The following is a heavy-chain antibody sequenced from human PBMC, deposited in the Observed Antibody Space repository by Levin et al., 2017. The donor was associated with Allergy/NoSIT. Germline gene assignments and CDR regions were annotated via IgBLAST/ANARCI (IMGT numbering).Heavy chain of an antibody. V-gene: IGHV1-69*01. J-gene: IGHJ2*01. D-gene: IGHD3-9*01. Sequence: KISCKASGGTFSSYAISWVRQAPGQGLEWMGGIIPIFGTANYAQKFQGRVTITADESTSTAYMELSSLRSEDTAVYYCARGVQYYDILTGSPNWYFDLWGRGTLVTVSS. CDR2: IIPIFGTA. CDR3: ARGVQYYDILTGSPNWYFDL. CDR1: GGTFSSYA.